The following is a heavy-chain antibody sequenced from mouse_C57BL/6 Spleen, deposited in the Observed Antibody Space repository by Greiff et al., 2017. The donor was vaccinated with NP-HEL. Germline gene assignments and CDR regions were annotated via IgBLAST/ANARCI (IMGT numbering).Heavy chain of an antibody. CDR2: INPNNGGT. CDR3: ARRGDLPFDV. Sequence: EVQLQQSGPELVKPGASVKIPCKASGYTFTDYNMDWVKQSHGQSLEWIGDINPNNGGTIYNQKFKGKATLTVDKSSSTAYLELRSLTSEYTADYYCARRGDLPFDVWGTGTTVTVSS. V-gene: IGHV1-18*01. D-gene: IGHD5-5*01. CDR1: GYTFTDYN. J-gene: IGHJ1*03.